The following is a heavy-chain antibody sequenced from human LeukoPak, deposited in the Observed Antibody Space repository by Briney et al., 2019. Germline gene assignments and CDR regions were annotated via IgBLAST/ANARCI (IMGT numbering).Heavy chain of an antibody. CDR3: AKDGQYSTGYYYYYMDV. CDR2: ISGSGGST. V-gene: IGHV3-23*01. CDR1: GFTFDDYG. D-gene: IGHD6-13*01. J-gene: IGHJ6*03. Sequence: GGSLRLSCAASGFTFDDYGMSWVRQAPGKGLEWVSAISGSGGSTYYADSVKGRFTISRDNSKNTLYLQMNGLRAEDTAVYYCAKDGQYSTGYYYYYMDVWGKGTTVTISS.